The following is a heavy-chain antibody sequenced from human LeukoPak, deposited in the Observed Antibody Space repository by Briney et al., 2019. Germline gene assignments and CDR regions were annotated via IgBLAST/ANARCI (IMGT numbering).Heavy chain of an antibody. J-gene: IGHJ3*02. CDR1: GFTFSTYA. CDR3: AREGGDLGGAFDI. CDR2: ISSSGSTI. V-gene: IGHV3-48*02. D-gene: IGHD3-10*01. Sequence: GGSLRLSCVASGFTFSTYAMNWVRQAPGKGLEWISYISSSGSTIHYADSMKGRFTISRDNAKNSLYLQMSSLRDEDTAVYYCAREGGDLGGAFDIWGQGTMVTVSS.